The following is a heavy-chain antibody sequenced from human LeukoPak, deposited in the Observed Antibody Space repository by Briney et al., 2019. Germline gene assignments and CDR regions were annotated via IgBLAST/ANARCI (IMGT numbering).Heavy chain of an antibody. D-gene: IGHD3-3*01. J-gene: IGHJ4*02. CDR2: ISYDGSNK. CDR1: GFTFSSYA. CDR3: ARDQQYDFWSGYWGYFDY. Sequence: GGSLSLSCAASGFTFSSYAMHWVRQAPGKGLEWVAVISYDGSNKYYADSVKGRFTISRDNSKNTLYLQMNSLRAEDTAVYYCARDQQYDFWSGYWGYFDYWGQGTLVTVSS. V-gene: IGHV3-30*01.